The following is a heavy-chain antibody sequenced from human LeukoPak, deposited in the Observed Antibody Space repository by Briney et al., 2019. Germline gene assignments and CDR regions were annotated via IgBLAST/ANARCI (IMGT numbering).Heavy chain of an antibody. V-gene: IGHV1-18*01. CDR1: DYSFTSCG. CDR3: ATCGDSRGYDFLDY. D-gene: IGHD3-22*01. Sequence: ASGKLSCKAIDYSFTSCGISRVRQAPGQGQEWMWWIKNSNGHTQYAQKFQGRITMTTDTSTTTAYMEMRRLRSDDTAVYYCATCGDSRGYDFLDYWGEASLVTAS. CDR2: IKNSNGHT. J-gene: IGHJ4*01.